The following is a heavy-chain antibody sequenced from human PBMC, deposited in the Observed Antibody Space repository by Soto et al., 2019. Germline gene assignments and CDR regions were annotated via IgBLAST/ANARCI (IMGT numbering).Heavy chain of an antibody. CDR1: GGTFSSYT. Sequence: QVQLVQSGAEVQKPGSSVKVSCKASGGTFSSYTISWVRQAPGQGLEWMGRIIPILGIANYAQKFQGRVTITADKSTSTAYMELSSLRSEDTAVYYCARDSKRAYYYGSGSYYLTEDWGQGTLVTVSS. D-gene: IGHD3-10*01. V-gene: IGHV1-69*08. J-gene: IGHJ4*02. CDR2: IIPILGIA. CDR3: ARDSKRAYYYGSGSYYLTED.